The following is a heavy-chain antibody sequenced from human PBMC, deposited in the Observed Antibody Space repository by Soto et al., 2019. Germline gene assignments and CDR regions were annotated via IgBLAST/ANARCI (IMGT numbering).Heavy chain of an antibody. D-gene: IGHD3-16*01. Sequence: QVQLVESGGGVVQPGRSLRLSCAASGFTFSTYGMHWVRQAPGKGLEWVAVIWYDGSNKYYADSVKGRFTISRDNSKNTLYLQMISLRAEDTAVYYCARAVGPFDYWGQGTLVTVSS. CDR3: ARAVGPFDY. J-gene: IGHJ4*02. CDR2: IWYDGSNK. CDR1: GFTFSTYG. V-gene: IGHV3-33*01.